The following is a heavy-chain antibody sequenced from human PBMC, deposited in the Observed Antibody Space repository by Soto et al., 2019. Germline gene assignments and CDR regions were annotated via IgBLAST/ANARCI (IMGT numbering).Heavy chain of an antibody. D-gene: IGHD5-12*01. CDR1: GGSFSGYY. Sequence: QVQLQQWGAGLLKPSETLSLTCAVYGGSFSGYYWSWIRQPPGKGLEWIGEINHSGSTNYNPSLKSRVTISVDTSKNQFSLKLSSVTAADTAVYYCARGVGSGYGGGSYYYYYYGMDVWGQGTTVTVSS. J-gene: IGHJ6*02. CDR2: INHSGST. CDR3: ARGVGSGYGGGSYYYYYYGMDV. V-gene: IGHV4-34*01.